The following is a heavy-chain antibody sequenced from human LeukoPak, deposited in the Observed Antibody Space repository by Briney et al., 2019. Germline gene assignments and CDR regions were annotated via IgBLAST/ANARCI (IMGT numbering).Heavy chain of an antibody. D-gene: IGHD3-16*02. CDR3: ARDQSYLFDY. CDR2: IYTSGST. V-gene: IGHV4-61*02. Sequence: PSETLSLTCTVSGASISSGSYYWSWIRQPAGKGLEWIGRIYTSGSTNYNPSLKSRVTISVDKSKNQFSLKLSSVTAADTAVYYCARDQSYLFDYWGQGTLVTVSS. J-gene: IGHJ4*02. CDR1: GASISSGSYY.